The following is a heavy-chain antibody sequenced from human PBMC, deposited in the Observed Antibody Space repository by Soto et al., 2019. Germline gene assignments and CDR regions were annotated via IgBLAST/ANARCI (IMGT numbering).Heavy chain of an antibody. Sequence: PSETLSLTCTVSNGSISSSISYWGWIRQPPGTGLEWIGEINHSGSTNYNPSLKSRVTISVDTSKNQFSLKLTSVTAADTAVYYCARDKITGLFDYWGQGTLVTVSS. CDR1: NGSISSSISY. J-gene: IGHJ4*02. V-gene: IGHV4-39*07. CDR3: ARDKITGLFDY. D-gene: IGHD2-8*02. CDR2: INHSGST.